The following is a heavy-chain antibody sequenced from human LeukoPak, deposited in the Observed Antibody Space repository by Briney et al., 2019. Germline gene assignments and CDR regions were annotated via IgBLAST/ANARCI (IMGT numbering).Heavy chain of an antibody. D-gene: IGHD4-11*01. CDR1: GFTFSSYW. V-gene: IGHV3-7*03. CDR2: IKQDGSEK. J-gene: IGHJ6*04. CDR3: AGVPRDYPLGYYYYGMDV. Sequence: GGSLRLSCAASGFTFSSYWMSWVRQAPGKGLEWVANIKQDGSEKYYVDSVKGRFTISRDNAKNSLYLQMNSLRAEDTAVYYCAGVPRDYPLGYYYYGMDVWGKGTTVTVSS.